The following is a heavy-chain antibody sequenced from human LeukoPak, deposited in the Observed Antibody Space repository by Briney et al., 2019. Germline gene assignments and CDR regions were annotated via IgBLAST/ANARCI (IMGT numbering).Heavy chain of an antibody. V-gene: IGHV3-53*01. CDR3: ARGPGLVRYGDPAYFQH. Sequence: PGRSLRLSCAASGFTVSSNYMTWVRQAPGRGLEWVSVIYTSGNTYYADSVKGRFTISRDNSKNTLYLQMNNLRAEDTAVYYCARGPGLVRYGDPAYFQHWGQGTLVTVSS. CDR1: GFTVSSNY. D-gene: IGHD4-17*01. J-gene: IGHJ1*01. CDR2: IYTSGNT.